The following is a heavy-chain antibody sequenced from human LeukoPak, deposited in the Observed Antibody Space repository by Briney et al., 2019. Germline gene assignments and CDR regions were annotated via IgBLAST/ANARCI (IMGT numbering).Heavy chain of an antibody. CDR3: AGAEGPNNFGSFGH. V-gene: IGHV3-23*01. CDR1: GFTFSSYA. J-gene: IGHJ4*02. CDR2: ISGSGGTT. Sequence: GGSLRLSCAASGFTFSSYAMTWVRQAPGKGLEWVSSISGSGGTTYYTDSVKGRFTISRDNSKNTLYLQMNSLRAEDTAVYYCAGAEGPNNFGSFGHWGQGTLVTVSS. D-gene: IGHD3-10*01.